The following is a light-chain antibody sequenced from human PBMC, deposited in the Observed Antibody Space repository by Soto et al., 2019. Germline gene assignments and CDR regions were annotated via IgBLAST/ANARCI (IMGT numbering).Light chain of an antibody. CDR2: DVT. Sequence: QSALTQPASVSGCPGQSIAISCTGTSSDIGTYNSVSWYQQHAGKVPKLMIYDVTNRPSGVSDRFSGSKSGNTASLTISGLQAEDEADYYCTSYTTSSTLVFGGGTKLTVL. CDR3: TSYTTSSTLV. V-gene: IGLV2-14*01. J-gene: IGLJ2*01. CDR1: SSDIGTYNS.